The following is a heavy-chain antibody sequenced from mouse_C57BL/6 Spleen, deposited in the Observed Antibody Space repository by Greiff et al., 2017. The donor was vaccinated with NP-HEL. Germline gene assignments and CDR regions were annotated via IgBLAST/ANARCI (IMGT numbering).Heavy chain of an antibody. Sequence: QVQLQQPGAELVRPGSSVKLSCKASGYTFTSYWMDWVKQRPGQGLEWIGNIYPYDSETHYNQKFKDKATLTVDKSSSTAYMQLSSLTSEDSAVYYCAKGRNSAWFAYWGQGTLVTVSA. CDR2: IYPYDSET. V-gene: IGHV1-61*01. CDR3: AKGRNSAWFAY. J-gene: IGHJ3*01. D-gene: IGHD2-1*01. CDR1: GYTFTSYW.